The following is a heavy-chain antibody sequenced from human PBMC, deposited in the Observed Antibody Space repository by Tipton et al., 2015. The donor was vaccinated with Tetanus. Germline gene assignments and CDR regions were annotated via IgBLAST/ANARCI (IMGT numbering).Heavy chain of an antibody. V-gene: IGHV4-34*01. J-gene: IGHJ5*02. CDR2: INPTGST. Sequence: TLSLTCNVSGASINAGGYLWTWVRQHPGKGLEWLGEINPTGSTNYNPSLRRLVTISIGTSNNQFSLKLNSVTAADSAVYYCARGRQRLVPAGVDLWGQGTLVTVSS. CDR3: ARGRQRLVPAGVDL. D-gene: IGHD6-13*01. CDR1: GASINAGGYL.